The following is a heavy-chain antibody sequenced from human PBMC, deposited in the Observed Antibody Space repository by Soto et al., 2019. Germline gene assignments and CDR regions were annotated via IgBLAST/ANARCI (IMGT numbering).Heavy chain of an antibody. CDR2: IYHRGST. D-gene: IGHD3-10*01. Sequence: QVQLQESGPGLVKPSETLSLTCTVSSGSISGYYWSWIRQPPGKGLEWIGYIYHRGSTNYNPSLKSRVTISVDTSKNQFSLKLSSVTAADTAVYYCARAAFSGSTAVPFDSWGQGTLVTVSS. CDR3: ARAAFSGSTAVPFDS. CDR1: SGSISGYY. V-gene: IGHV4-59*01. J-gene: IGHJ4*02.